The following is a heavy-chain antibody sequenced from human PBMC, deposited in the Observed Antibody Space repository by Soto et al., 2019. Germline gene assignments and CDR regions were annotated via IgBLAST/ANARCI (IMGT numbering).Heavy chain of an antibody. J-gene: IGHJ1*01. CDR3: ATDLTIAAEYFQH. V-gene: IGHV1-24*01. CDR2: FDPEDGET. D-gene: IGHD6-13*01. Sequence: ASGKVSCKVSGYTLTELSMHWVRRAPGKGLEWMGGFDPEDGETIYAQKFQGRVTMTEDTSTDTAYMELSSLRSEDTAVYYCATDLTIAAEYFQHWGQCTLVTVSS. CDR1: GYTLTELS.